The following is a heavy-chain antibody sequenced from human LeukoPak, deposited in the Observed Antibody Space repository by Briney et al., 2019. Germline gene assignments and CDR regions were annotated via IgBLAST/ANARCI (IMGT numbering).Heavy chain of an antibody. Sequence: GGSRRLSCTGSIFYNYAVNWVRPAPGRGLAWVSGVSGDGVRTFYADSVKGRFTISRDNTMNTVSLQMNSLRAGDTAVYYCAKEQDNRLLLSHFDYWGQGILVTVSS. J-gene: IGHJ4*02. CDR3: AKEQDNRLLLSHFDY. D-gene: IGHD2-2*01. CDR1: GSIFYNYA. V-gene: IGHV3-23*01. CDR2: VSGDGVRT.